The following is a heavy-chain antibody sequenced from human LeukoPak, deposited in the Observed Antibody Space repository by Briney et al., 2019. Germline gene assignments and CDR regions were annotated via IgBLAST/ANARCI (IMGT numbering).Heavy chain of an antibody. J-gene: IGHJ4*02. CDR2: FDPEDGET. D-gene: IGHD3-16*02. CDR3: ATAKSHYDYVWGSYRSWYFDY. CDR1: GYTLTELS. V-gene: IGHV1-24*01. Sequence: ASVKVSCKVSGYTLTELSMHWVRQAPGKGLEWMGGFDPEDGETIYAQKFQGRVTMTEDTSTDTAYMELSSLRSEDTAVYYCATAKSHYDYVWGSYRSWYFDYWGQGTLVTVSS.